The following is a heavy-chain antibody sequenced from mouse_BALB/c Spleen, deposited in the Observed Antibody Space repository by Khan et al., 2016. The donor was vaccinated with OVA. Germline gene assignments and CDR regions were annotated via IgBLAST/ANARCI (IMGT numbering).Heavy chain of an antibody. CDR3: ARPSYDPRDFEV. J-gene: IGHJ1*01. CDR1: GFNIKDTY. D-gene: IGHD2-3*01. Sequence: MQLEESGAELVKPGASVKLSCTASGFNIKDTYLHWVKQRPEQALEWIGRIAPANGNTQYDPKFQGKATITSDTSSDTSYLQLNSLTSEDTAVYYCARPSYDPRDFEVGGAGTTVTVSS. CDR2: IAPANGNT. V-gene: IGHV14-3*02.